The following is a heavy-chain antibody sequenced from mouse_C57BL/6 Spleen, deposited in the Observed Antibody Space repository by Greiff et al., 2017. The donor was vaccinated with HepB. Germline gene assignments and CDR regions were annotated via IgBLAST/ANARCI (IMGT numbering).Heavy chain of an antibody. CDR3: ARDRGLYSPFDY. D-gene: IGHD2-1*01. V-gene: IGHV5-4*01. J-gene: IGHJ2*01. CDR1: GFTFSSYA. CDR2: ISDGGSYT. Sequence: EVKLMESGGGLVKPGGSLKLSCAASGFTFSSYAMSWVRQTPEKRLEWVATISDGGSYTYYPDNVKGRFTISRDNAKNNLYLQMSHLKSEDTAMYYCARDRGLYSPFDYWGQGTTLTVSS.